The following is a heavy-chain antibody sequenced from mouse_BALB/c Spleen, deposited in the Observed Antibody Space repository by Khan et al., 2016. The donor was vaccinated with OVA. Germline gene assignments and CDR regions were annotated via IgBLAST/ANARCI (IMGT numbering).Heavy chain of an antibody. J-gene: IGHJ2*01. Sequence: QVQLQQPGAELVRPGASVKLSCKASGYTFTSYWINWVRQRPGQGLEWIGMIDPSDSEIHYNQIFKDKATLTVAKSSSTAYMQLSSLTSEDYAVYYGTRSGTAYLNYWGQGTTLTVSS. D-gene: IGHD1-2*01. CDR2: IDPSDSEI. CDR3: TRSGTAYLNY. CDR1: GYTFTSYW. V-gene: IGHV1-61*01.